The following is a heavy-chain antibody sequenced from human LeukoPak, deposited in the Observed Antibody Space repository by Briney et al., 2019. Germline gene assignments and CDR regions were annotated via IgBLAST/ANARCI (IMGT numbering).Heavy chain of an antibody. CDR1: GFTFSSYS. J-gene: IGHJ4*02. CDR3: AAEDSGKNTVEFGY. D-gene: IGHD1-26*01. Sequence: RPGGSLRLSCAASGFTFSSYSMNWVRQAPGKGLEWVSSISSSSSYIYYADSVKGRFTISRDNAKNSLYLQMNSLRAEDTAVYYCAAEDSGKNTVEFGYWGQGTLVTVSS. CDR2: ISSSSSYI. V-gene: IGHV3-21*01.